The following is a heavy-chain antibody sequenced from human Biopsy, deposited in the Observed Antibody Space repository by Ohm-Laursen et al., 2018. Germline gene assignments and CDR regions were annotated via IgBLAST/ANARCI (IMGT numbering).Heavy chain of an antibody. V-gene: IGHV4-59*01. J-gene: IGHJ5*02. CDR2: VYNGGIT. CDR3: ARTPRDSFWSGSYKRGLWFDP. CDR1: GDSIISYY. Sequence: TLSLTCTVSGDSIISYYWTWIRQPPGKGLEWIGHVYNGGITNYNPSLKSRVTISKDTSKNQFSLQVNSVTAADTAVYYCARTPRDSFWSGSYKRGLWFDPWGQGTLVTVSS. D-gene: IGHD3-3*01.